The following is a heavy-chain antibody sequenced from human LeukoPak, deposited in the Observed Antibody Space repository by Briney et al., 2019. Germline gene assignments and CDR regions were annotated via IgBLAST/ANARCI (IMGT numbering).Heavy chain of an antibody. CDR2: INRDGSSI. V-gene: IGHV3-74*01. D-gene: IGHD6-13*01. CDR1: GLTFSSSW. Sequence: GGSLRLSCAASGLTFSSSWMHWVRQAPGKGLVWVSRINRDGSSISYADSVKGRFTISRDNAKNTLYLQMNSLRAEDTAVYYCAREIAAAGTDWGQGTLVTVSS. J-gene: IGHJ4*02. CDR3: AREIAAAGTD.